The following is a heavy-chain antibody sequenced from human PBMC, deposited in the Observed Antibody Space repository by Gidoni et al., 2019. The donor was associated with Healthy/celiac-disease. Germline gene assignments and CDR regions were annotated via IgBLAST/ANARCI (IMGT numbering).Heavy chain of an antibody. J-gene: IGHJ4*02. Sequence: QVQLQQWGAGLLKPSETLSLTCAVYGGSFSGYYWSWIRQPPGTGLEWIGEINHSGSTNYNPFLKSRVTISVDTSKNQFSLKLSSVTAADTAVYYCARGTTRMVRGVIYDYWGQGTLVTVSS. CDR3: ARGTTRMVRGVIYDY. V-gene: IGHV4-34*01. CDR2: INHSGST. CDR1: GGSFSGYY. D-gene: IGHD3-10*01.